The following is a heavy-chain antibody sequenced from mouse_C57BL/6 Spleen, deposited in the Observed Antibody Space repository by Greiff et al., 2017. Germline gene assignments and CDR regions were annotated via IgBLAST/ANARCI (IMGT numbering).Heavy chain of an antibody. J-gene: IGHJ3*01. V-gene: IGHV1-64*01. CDR1: GYTFTSYW. D-gene: IGHD2-5*01. Sequence: QVQLQQPGAELVKPGASVKLSCKASGYTFTSYWMHWVKQRPGQGLEWIGMINPNSGSTNYNEKFKSKATLTVDKSSSTAYMQLSSLTSEDSAVYYCAREGAYYSNPFAYWGQGTLVTVSA. CDR3: AREGAYYSNPFAY. CDR2: INPNSGST.